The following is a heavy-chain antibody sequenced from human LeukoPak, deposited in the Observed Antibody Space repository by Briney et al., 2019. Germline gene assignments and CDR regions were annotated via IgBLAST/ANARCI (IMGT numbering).Heavy chain of an antibody. CDR3: ARATGVDVRFDY. CDR2: IYSGGST. Sequence: GSLRLSCAASGFTVSSNYMSWVRQAPGKGLEWVSVIYSGGSTYYADSVKGRFTISRDNSKNTLYLQMNSLRAEDTAVYYCARATGVDVRFDYWGQGTLVTVSS. D-gene: IGHD3-10*01. CDR1: GFTVSSNY. J-gene: IGHJ4*02. V-gene: IGHV3-53*01.